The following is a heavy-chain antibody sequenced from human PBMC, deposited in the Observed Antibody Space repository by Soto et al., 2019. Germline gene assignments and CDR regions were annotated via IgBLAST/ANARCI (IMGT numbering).Heavy chain of an antibody. J-gene: IGHJ6*02. CDR2: ISWDGGST. CDR3: AKDYYPFRAYYYYGMDV. V-gene: IGHV3-43D*04. D-gene: IGHD1-26*01. Sequence: GGSLRLSCAASGFTFDDYAMHWVRQAPGKGLEWISLISWDGGSTYYADSVKGRFTISRDNSKNSLYLQMNSLRAEDTALYYCAKDYYPFRAYYYYGMDVWGQGTTVTVSS. CDR1: GFTFDDYA.